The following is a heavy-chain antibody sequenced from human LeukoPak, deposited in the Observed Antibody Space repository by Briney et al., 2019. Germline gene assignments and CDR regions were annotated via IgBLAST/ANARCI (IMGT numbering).Heavy chain of an antibody. CDR1: VYTFTIYD. CDR2: MNPNSGNT. Sequence: GASVNVSCKASVYTFTIYDINWVRQATGQGHEWMGWMNPNSGNTGYAQKFQGRVTITRNTSISTAYMELSSLRSEDTAVYYCARGGRIVVVPAAMQDYYYYYMDVWGKGTTVTVSS. V-gene: IGHV1-8*03. CDR3: ARGGRIVVVPAAMQDYYYYYMDV. D-gene: IGHD2-2*01. J-gene: IGHJ6*03.